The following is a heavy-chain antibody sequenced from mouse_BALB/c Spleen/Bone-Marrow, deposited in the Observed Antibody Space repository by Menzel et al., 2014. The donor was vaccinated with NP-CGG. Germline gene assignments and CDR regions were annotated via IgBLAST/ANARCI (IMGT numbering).Heavy chain of an antibody. J-gene: IGHJ4*01. Sequence: EVQLQQSGPELVKPGASMRISCRASGYSFTAYTMNWVKQSHGKNLEWIGLINPYNGGTSYNQKFKGKATLTVDKSSSTAYVELLSLTSEDSAVYYCASWSTTGAMDYWGQGTSVTVSS. V-gene: IGHV1-18*01. D-gene: IGHD5-1*01. CDR1: GYSFTAYT. CDR2: INPYNGGT. CDR3: ASWSTTGAMDY.